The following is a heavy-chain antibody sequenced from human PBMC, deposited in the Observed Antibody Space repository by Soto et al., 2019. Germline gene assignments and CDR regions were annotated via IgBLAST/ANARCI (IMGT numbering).Heavy chain of an antibody. J-gene: IGHJ5*01. D-gene: IGHD3-9*01. V-gene: IGHV4-34*01. CDR1: GGSLSGYY. CDR2: INHSGST. Sequence: SETLSLTCAVYGGSLSGYYWSWIRQPPGKGLEWIGEINHSGSTNYNPSLKSRVTISVDTSKNQFSLKLSSVTAADTAVYYCARAGYYYILSGYARSNWFYSRGQGTLVTGSS. CDR3: ARAGYYYILSGYARSNWFYS.